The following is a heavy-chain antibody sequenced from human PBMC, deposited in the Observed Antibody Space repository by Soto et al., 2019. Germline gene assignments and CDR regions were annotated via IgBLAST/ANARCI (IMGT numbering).Heavy chain of an antibody. Sequence: GGSLRLSCAASGFTFSTYWMHWVRQAPGKGLMWVSHINNDGSDTTYADSVKGRFTISRDNAKNTVYLQMNSLRAEDTAVDYCVRDDIGVGIDFWGLRSLVTVSS. CDR2: INNDGSDT. V-gene: IGHV3-74*03. CDR3: VRDDIGVGIDF. D-gene: IGHD1-26*01. J-gene: IGHJ4*02. CDR1: GFTFSTYW.